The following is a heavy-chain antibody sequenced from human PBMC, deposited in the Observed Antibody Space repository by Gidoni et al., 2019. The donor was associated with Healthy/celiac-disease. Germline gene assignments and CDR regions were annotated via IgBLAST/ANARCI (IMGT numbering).Heavy chain of an antibody. CDR2: IFSNDEK. V-gene: IGHV2-26*01. J-gene: IGHJ6*04. CDR1: GFSLSNARMG. CDR3: ARSITIFGVALKMDV. D-gene: IGHD3-3*01. Sequence: QGTLKESGPVLVKPTETLTLPCTVSGFSLSNARMGVSWVRQPPGKALEWLAHIFSNDEKSYSTSLKSRLTISKDTSKSQVVLTMTNMDPVDTATYYCARSITIFGVALKMDVWGKGTTVTVSS.